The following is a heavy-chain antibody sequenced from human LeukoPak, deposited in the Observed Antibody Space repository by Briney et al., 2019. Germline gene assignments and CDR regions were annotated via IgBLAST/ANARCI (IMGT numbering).Heavy chain of an antibody. Sequence: SGPTLVSPTQTLTLTCTFSGFSLSTSGMCVSWIRQPPGKALEWLARIDWDDDKYYSTSLKTRLTISKDTSKNQVVLTMTNMDPVDTATYYCARIRGYCSGGSCPTRYKYYYYYMDVWGKGTTVTVSS. CDR2: IDWDDDK. J-gene: IGHJ6*03. D-gene: IGHD2-15*01. V-gene: IGHV2-70*11. CDR1: GFSLSTSGMC. CDR3: ARIRGYCSGGSCPTRYKYYYYYMDV.